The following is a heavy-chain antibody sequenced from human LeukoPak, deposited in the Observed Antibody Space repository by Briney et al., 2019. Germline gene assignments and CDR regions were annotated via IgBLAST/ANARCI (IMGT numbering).Heavy chain of an antibody. CDR2: IYYSGST. CDR1: GGSISSYY. Sequence: SETLSLTCTVSGGSISSYYWSWIRQPPGKGLEWIGYIYYSGSTNYNPSLKSRVTISVDTSKNQFSLKLSSVTAADTAVYYCATIDGYSYGSSYYYYGMDVWGQGTTVTVSS. D-gene: IGHD5-18*01. V-gene: IGHV4-59*01. CDR3: ATIDGYSYGSSYYYYGMDV. J-gene: IGHJ6*02.